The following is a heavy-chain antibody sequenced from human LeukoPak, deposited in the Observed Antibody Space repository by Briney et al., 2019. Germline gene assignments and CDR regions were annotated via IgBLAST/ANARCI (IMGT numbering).Heavy chain of an antibody. D-gene: IGHD6-19*01. CDR1: GYSISSGYY. CDR3: ARDRGGIAVAGPDY. V-gene: IGHV4-38-2*02. Sequence: KPSETLSLTCTVSGYSISSGYYWGWIRQPPGKGLEWIGSIHHSGSTYYNPSLKSRVTISVDTSKNQFSLKLSSVTAADTAVYYCARDRGGIAVAGPDYWGQGTLVTVSS. CDR2: IHHSGST. J-gene: IGHJ4*02.